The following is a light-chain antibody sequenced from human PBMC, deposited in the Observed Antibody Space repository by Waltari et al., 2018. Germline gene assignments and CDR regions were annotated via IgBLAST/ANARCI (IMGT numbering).Light chain of an antibody. J-gene: IGLJ2*01. CDR1: ELGDKY. Sequence: SYDLTQPPSVSVSPGQTSIITRSGEELGDKYACWYRQKPGQAPVLVLYHDSKRPSGIPERFSGSNSGITATLTIRGTQPVDEADYYCQAWDNFTVAFGGGTKLSVL. V-gene: IGLV3-1*01. CDR3: QAWDNFTVA. CDR2: HDS.